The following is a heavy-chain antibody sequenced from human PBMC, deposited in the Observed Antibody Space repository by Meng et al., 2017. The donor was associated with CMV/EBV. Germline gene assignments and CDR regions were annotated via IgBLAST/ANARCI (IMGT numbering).Heavy chain of an antibody. V-gene: IGHV4-34*01. D-gene: IGHD3-3*01. CDR3: ARMRGVQTKGGRFDP. Sequence: QGQRHQCGALLFELSVTLSFTCPVYRGPFSFYHGSWTRQPPGRVLKCIGEINHSGSTNYNPSLKSLVTISGDPSKIQFSLKLSSVTAADTAVYYCARMRGVQTKGGRFDPWGQGTLVTVSS. CDR2: INHSGST. J-gene: IGHJ5*02. CDR1: RGPFSFYH.